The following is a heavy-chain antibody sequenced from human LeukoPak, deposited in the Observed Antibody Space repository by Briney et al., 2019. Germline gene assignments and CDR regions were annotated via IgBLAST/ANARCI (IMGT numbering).Heavy chain of an antibody. CDR1: GFTFRNHW. D-gene: IGHD2-2*01. V-gene: IGHV3-30*03. CDR2: VSYDGSNI. J-gene: IGHJ4*02. CDR3: ARDPRAYCSSTSCYAFDY. Sequence: GGSLRLSCAASGFTFRNHWMHWVRQAPGKGLEWVAVVSYDGSNIYYADSVKGRFTISRDNSKNTLYLQMNSLRAEDTAVYYCARDPRAYCSSTSCYAFDYWGQGTLVTVSS.